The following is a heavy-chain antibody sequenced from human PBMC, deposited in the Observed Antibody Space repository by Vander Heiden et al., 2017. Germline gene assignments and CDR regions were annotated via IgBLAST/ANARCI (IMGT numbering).Heavy chain of an antibody. CDR3: ARHVTMVRGGLGPWFDP. Sequence: HLQLQESCPGLGKPPETLSLTCTGPAGSFSSSSFYWGWIRQPPGKGLEWIGSMYYGRSTCYNPSLKSRVTISVDTSKDQFSLKLNSVTAADTAVYYCARHVTMVRGGLGPWFDPWGQGTLVTVSS. V-gene: IGHV4-39*01. CDR1: AGSFSSSSFY. CDR2: MYYGRST. J-gene: IGHJ5*02. D-gene: IGHD3-10*01.